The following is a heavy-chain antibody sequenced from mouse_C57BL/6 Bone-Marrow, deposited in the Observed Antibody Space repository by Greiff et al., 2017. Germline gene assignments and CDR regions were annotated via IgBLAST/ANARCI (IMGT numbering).Heavy chain of an antibody. D-gene: IGHD2-2*01. CDR2: ISSGGDYI. CDR3: TNTMVTSAWFAY. V-gene: IGHV5-9-1*02. Sequence: EVMLVESGEGLVKPGGSLKLSCAASGFTFSSYAMSWVRQTPEKRLEWVAYISSGGDYIYYADTVKGRFTISRDNARNTLYLQMSSLKSEDTAMYYCTNTMVTSAWFAYWGQGTLVTVSA. J-gene: IGHJ3*01. CDR1: GFTFSSYA.